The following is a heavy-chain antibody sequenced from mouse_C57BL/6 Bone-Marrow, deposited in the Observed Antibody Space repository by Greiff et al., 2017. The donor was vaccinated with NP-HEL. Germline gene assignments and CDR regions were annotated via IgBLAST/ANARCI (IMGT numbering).Heavy chain of an antibody. J-gene: IGHJ1*03. V-gene: IGHV1-76*01. CDR2: IYPGSGNT. D-gene: IGHD2-5*01. Sequence: VQLQQSGAELVRPGASVKLSCKASGYTFTDYYINWVKQRPGQGLEWIARIYPGSGNTYYNEKFKGKATLTAEKSSSTAYMQLSSLTSYDSAVYFCAYKSNYRQNWYFDVWGTGTTVTVSS. CDR3: AYKSNYRQNWYFDV. CDR1: GYTFTDYY.